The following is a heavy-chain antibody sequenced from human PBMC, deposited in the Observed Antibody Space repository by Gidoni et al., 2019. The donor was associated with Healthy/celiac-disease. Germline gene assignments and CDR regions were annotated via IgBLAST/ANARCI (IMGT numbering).Heavy chain of an antibody. CDR3: ARALYCSGGSCRDY. D-gene: IGHD2-15*01. J-gene: IGHJ4*02. V-gene: IGHV3-7*01. CDR1: GFTFSSYW. CDR2: IKQDGSEK. Sequence: EVQLVESGGGLVQPGGSLRLSCAASGFTFSSYWMSWVRQAPGKWLEWVANIKQDGSEKYYLDSVEGRFTISRDNAKNSLYLQMNSLRAEDTAVYYCARALYCSGGSCRDYWGQGTLVTVSS.